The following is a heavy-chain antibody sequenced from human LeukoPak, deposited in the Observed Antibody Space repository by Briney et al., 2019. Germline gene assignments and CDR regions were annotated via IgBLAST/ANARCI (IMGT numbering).Heavy chain of an antibody. J-gene: IGHJ4*02. CDR1: GFTFGSYT. V-gene: IGHV3-9*01. Sequence: PGGSLRLSCAVSGFTFGSYTMNWVRQAPGKGLEWVSGISWNSGSIGYADSVKGRFTIFRDNAMNTLYLQMNSLRAEDTAVYYCATAGNYRFDNWGQGTLVTVSS. CDR3: ATAGNYRFDN. D-gene: IGHD1-7*01. CDR2: ISWNSGSI.